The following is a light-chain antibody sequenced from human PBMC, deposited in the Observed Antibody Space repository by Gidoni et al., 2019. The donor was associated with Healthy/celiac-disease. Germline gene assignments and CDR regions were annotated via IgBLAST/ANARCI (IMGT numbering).Light chain of an antibody. CDR3: QAWDSSTAWV. V-gene: IGLV3-1*01. Sequence: SYELTQQPSVSVSPGQTASITCSGDKLGDKYACWYQQKQGQSPVLVIYQDSKRPSGIPERFSGSNSGNTATLTISGTQAMDEADYYCQAWDSSTAWVFGGGTKLTVL. J-gene: IGLJ2*01. CDR1: KLGDKY. CDR2: QDS.